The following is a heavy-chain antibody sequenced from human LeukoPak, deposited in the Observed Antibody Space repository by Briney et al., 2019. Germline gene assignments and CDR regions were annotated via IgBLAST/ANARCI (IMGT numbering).Heavy chain of an antibody. CDR3: TRGQPWLPH. J-gene: IGHJ4*02. Sequence: ASVKVSCKASGYTFTSYYMHWVRQAPGQGLEWMGWINTNTETPTYAQGFTGRFVFSLDTSVSTAYLQISSLEADDTAVYYCTRGQPWLPHWGQGSLVTVSS. CDR1: GYTFTSYY. CDR2: INTNTETP. D-gene: IGHD5-24*01. V-gene: IGHV7-4-1*02.